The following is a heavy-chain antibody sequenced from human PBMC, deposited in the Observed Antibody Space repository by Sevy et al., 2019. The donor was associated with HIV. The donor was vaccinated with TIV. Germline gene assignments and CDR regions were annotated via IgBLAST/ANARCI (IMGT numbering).Heavy chain of an antibody. Sequence: GGSLRLSCAASGFTFSSYSMNWVRQAPGKGLEWVSYISSSSTIYYADSVKGRFTISRDNAKNSLYLQMNSLRDEDTVVYYCARALSSLGSTSLASDYWGQGTLVTVSS. J-gene: IGHJ4*02. CDR3: ARALSSLGSTSLASDY. CDR1: GFTFSSYS. V-gene: IGHV3-48*02. CDR2: ISSSSTI. D-gene: IGHD2-2*01.